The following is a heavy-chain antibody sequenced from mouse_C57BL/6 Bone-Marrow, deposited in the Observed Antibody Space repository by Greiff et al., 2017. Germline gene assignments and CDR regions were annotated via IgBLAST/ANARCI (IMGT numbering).Heavy chain of an antibody. CDR3: ARDYYGSRSYWYFDV. CDR2: INYDGSST. Sequence: EVHLVESEGGLVQPGSSMKLSCTASGFTFSDYYMAWVRQVPEKGLEWVANINYDGSSTYYLDSLKSRFIISRDNAKNILYLQMSSLKSEDTATYYCARDYYGSRSYWYFDVWGTGTTVTVSS. CDR1: GFTFSDYY. J-gene: IGHJ1*03. V-gene: IGHV5-16*01. D-gene: IGHD1-1*01.